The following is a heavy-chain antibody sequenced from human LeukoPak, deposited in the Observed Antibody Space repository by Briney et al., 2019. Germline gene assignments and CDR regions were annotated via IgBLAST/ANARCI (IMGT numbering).Heavy chain of an antibody. V-gene: IGHV4-59*01. CDR2: IYYSGST. CDR1: GGSISSYY. CDR3: AREVRLQFGDDFDY. J-gene: IGHJ4*02. Sequence: SETLSLTCTVPGGSISSYYWSWIRQPPGKGLEWIGYIYYSGSTNYNPSLKSRVTISVDTSKNQFSLKLSSVTAADTAVYYCAREVRLQFGDDFDYWGQGTLVTVSS. D-gene: IGHD5-24*01.